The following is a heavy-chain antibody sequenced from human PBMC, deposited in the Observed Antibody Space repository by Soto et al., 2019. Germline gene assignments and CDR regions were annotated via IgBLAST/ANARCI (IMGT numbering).Heavy chain of an antibody. V-gene: IGHV1-69*01. CDR2: IRPIFGTA. Sequence: QVQLVQSGAEVKKPGSSVKVSCKASGGTFSSYAISWVRQAPGQGLEWMGGIRPIFGTANYAQKFQGRVTITADESTSTAYMELSSLISEDTAVYYCARDNAPRGGMDFWGQGTTVTVSS. CDR1: GGTFSSYA. CDR3: ARDNAPRGGMDF. J-gene: IGHJ6*02.